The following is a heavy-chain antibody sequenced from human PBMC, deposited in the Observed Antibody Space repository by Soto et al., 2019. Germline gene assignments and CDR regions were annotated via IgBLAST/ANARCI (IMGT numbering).Heavy chain of an antibody. V-gene: IGHV3-30*18. CDR2: ISYDGSNK. CDR3: AKDRYCSGGSCYSDWFDP. D-gene: IGHD2-15*01. Sequence: QVQLVESGGGVVQPGRSLRLSCAASGVTFSSYGMHWVRQAPGKGLEWVAVISYDGSNKYYADSVKGRFTISRDNSKNALYLQMNSLRAEDTAVYYCAKDRYCSGGSCYSDWFDPWGQGTLVTVSS. J-gene: IGHJ5*02. CDR1: GVTFSSYG.